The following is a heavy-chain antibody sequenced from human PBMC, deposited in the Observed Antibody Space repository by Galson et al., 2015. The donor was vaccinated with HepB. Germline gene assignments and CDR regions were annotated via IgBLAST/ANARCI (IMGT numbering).Heavy chain of an antibody. CDR1: GFTFNRYW. CDR2: IKHDGTEK. D-gene: IGHD3-3*01. Sequence: SLRLSCAASGFTFNRYWMYWVRQAPGKGLEWVANIKHDGTEKYSVDSVKGRFTVSRDNAKNSLYLQMNSLRAEDTAVYYCARGLYDFWNRYYYFDPWGRGTQVTVSS. V-gene: IGHV3-7*03. CDR3: ARGLYDFWNRYYYFDP. J-gene: IGHJ2*01.